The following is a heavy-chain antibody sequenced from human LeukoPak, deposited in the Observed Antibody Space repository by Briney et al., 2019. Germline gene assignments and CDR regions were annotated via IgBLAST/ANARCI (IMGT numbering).Heavy chain of an antibody. Sequence: SETLSLTCTVSGGSISSYYWSWIRQPPGKGLEWIGYIYYSGSTNYNPSLKSRVTISVDTSKNQFSLKLSSVTAADTAVYYCARGEDYSNRFDYWRQGTLVTVSS. CDR1: GGSISSYY. CDR2: IYYSGST. CDR3: ARGEDYSNRFDY. D-gene: IGHD4-11*01. J-gene: IGHJ4*02. V-gene: IGHV4-59*01.